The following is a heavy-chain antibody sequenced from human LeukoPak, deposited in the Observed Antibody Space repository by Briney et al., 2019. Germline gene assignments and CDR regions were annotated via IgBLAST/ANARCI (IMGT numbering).Heavy chain of an antibody. CDR1: GYTFTNYG. CDR2: ISAYNGNT. V-gene: IGHV1-18*01. J-gene: IGHJ4*02. D-gene: IGHD3-22*01. CDR3: ARGVYYDSSDYYLPDY. Sequence: ASVKVSCKASGYTFTNYGISWVRQAHGQGLEWMGWISAYNGNTNYAQKLQGRVTMTTDTSTNTAYMELRSLRSDDTAVYYCARGVYYDSSDYYLPDYWGQGTLVTVSS.